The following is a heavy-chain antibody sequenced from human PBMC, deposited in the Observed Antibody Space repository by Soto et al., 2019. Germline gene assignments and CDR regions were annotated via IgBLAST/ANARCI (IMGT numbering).Heavy chain of an antibody. D-gene: IGHD3-16*01. CDR2: INPSGGST. V-gene: IGHV1-46*01. Sequence: QVQLVQSGAEVKKPGASVKVSCKASGYTFSSYYFHWVRQAPGQGLEWMGIINPSGGSTSNAQKFQGRITMTRNTSTSTVYLDLSSLSSEDKAVYFCATVTVGSVMDYWGQGTLVTVSS. J-gene: IGHJ4*02. CDR1: GYTFSSYY. CDR3: ATVTVGSVMDY.